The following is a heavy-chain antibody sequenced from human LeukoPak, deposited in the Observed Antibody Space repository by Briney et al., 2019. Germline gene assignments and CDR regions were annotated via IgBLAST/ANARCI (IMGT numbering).Heavy chain of an antibody. V-gene: IGHV3-23*01. CDR3: AKDSSSWTMMYYFDY. D-gene: IGHD6-13*01. Sequence: GGSLRLSCAASGFTFSSYAMSWVRQAPGKGLEWVSAISGSGGSTYCADSVKGRFTISRDNSKNTLYLQMNSLRAEDTAVYYCAKDSSSWTMMYYFDYWGQGTLVTVSS. CDR2: ISGSGGST. J-gene: IGHJ4*02. CDR1: GFTFSSYA.